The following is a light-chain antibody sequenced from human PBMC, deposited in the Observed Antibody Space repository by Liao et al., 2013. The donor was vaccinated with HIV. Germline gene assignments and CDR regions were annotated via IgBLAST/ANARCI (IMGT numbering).Light chain of an antibody. CDR3: LVWNSSSDHRV. Sequence: SYELTQPPAVSVSPGQTARITCSGEELGEKHASWYQQKPGQSPLLVIYQDKKRPSGVPERFSASNFGNTATLTISGTQAVDEADYYCLVWNSSSDHRVFGTGTKVTVL. J-gene: IGLJ1*01. CDR1: ELGEKH. CDR2: QDK. V-gene: IGLV3-1*01.